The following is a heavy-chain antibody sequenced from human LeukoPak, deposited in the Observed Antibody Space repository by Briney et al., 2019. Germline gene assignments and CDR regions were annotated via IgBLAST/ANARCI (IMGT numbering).Heavy chain of an antibody. CDR3: ARGPYSYDSSGAFDI. V-gene: IGHV4-61*02. Sequence: TLSLTCTVSGDSISSGDYYWSWIRQPAGKGLEWIGRISSSGSTNYNPSLKSRVTISVDTSKNQFSLKLSSVTAADTAVYFCARGPYSYDSSGAFDIWGQGTMVTVSS. J-gene: IGHJ3*02. CDR1: GDSISSGDYY. D-gene: IGHD3-22*01. CDR2: ISSSGST.